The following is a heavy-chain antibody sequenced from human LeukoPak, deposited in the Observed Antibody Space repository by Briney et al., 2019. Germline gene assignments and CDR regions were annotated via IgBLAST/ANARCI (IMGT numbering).Heavy chain of an antibody. V-gene: IGHV3-23*01. CDR3: ARDQSHRDPVAFDI. D-gene: IGHD3-10*01. CDR1: GFTFSSYA. J-gene: IGHJ3*02. CDR2: ISGSGGTA. Sequence: PGGSLRLSCAASGFTFSSYAMSWVRQAPGKGLEWVSAISGSGGTAYYADSVKGRFTISRDNSKNTLYLQMNSLRAEDTAVYYCARDQSHRDPVAFDIWGQGTMVTVSS.